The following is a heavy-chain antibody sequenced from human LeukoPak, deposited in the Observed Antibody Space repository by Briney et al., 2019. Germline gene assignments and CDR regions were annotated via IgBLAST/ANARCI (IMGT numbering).Heavy chain of an antibody. J-gene: IGHJ4*02. CDR2: IYHSGST. CDR3: ARLDGGGYSYGYGWRFSR. V-gene: IGHV4-30-2*01. Sequence: PSETLSLTCAVSGGSISSGGYSWSWIRQPPGKGLEWIGYIYHSGSTNYNPSLKSRVTISVDTSKNQFSLKLSSVTAADTAVYYCARLDGGGYSYGYGWRFSRWGQGTLVTVSS. CDR1: GGSISSGGYS. D-gene: IGHD5-18*01.